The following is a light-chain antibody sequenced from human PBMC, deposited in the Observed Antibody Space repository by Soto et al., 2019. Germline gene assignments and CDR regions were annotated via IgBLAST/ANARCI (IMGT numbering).Light chain of an antibody. CDR3: QYCGYLPI. J-gene: IGKJ3*01. CDR1: QDITSY. CDR2: DAS. V-gene: IGKV1-33*01. Sequence: DIQMTQSPSSLSASVGDRVTITCQASQDITSYLNWYQQKPGKAPKLLIYDASILEAGFPPRFNGSGSGTDFTFTISCMQPEDVETYYCQYCGYLPIFGPGTTVEFK.